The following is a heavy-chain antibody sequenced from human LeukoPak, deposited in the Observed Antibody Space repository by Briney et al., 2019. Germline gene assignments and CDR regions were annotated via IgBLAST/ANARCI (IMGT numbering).Heavy chain of an antibody. CDR3: ARDFTGPTYDY. Sequence: GGSLRLSCAASGFTFSTYSMNWVRQAPGKGLEWVSSISSSSSYIYYADSVKGRFTISRDNAKNSLYLQMTSLRAEDTAVYYCARDFTGPTYDYWGQGTLVTVSS. D-gene: IGHD1-1*01. V-gene: IGHV3-21*01. CDR2: ISSSSSYI. J-gene: IGHJ4*02. CDR1: GFTFSTYS.